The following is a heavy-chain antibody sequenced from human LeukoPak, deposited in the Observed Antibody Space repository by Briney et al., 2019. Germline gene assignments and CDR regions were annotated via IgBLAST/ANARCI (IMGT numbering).Heavy chain of an antibody. CDR2: ISSSGKTI. J-gene: IGHJ4*02. CDR1: GFTFSSYE. D-gene: IGHD6-13*01. V-gene: IGHV3-48*03. CDR3: ATTSIAAAVPGCFDY. Sequence: GGSLRLSCEASGFTFSSYEMNWVRQAPGKGLEWVSYISSSGKTIYYADSTEGRFTVSRDNAKNSLYLQMNSLRAEDTAVYYCATTSIAAAVPGCFDYWGQGTLATVSS.